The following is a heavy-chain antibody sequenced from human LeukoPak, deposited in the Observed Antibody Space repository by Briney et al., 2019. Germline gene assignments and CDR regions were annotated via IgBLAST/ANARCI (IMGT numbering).Heavy chain of an antibody. CDR2: IYHSGST. D-gene: IGHD3-16*01. CDR3: ARSYYDYVWGSRYYFDY. V-gene: IGHV4-30-2*01. Sequence: SQTLSLTCAVSGGSISSGGYSWSWIRQPPGKGLEWIGYIYHSGSTYYNPSLKSRVTISVDRSKNQFSLKLSSVTAADTAVYYCARSYYDYVWGSRYYFDYWGQGTLVTVSS. CDR1: GGSISSGGYS. J-gene: IGHJ4*02.